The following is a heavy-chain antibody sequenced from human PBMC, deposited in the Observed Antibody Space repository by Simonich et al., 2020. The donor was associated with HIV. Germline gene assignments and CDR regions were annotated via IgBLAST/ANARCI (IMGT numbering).Heavy chain of an antibody. Sequence: QVQLQQWGAGLLKPSETLSLTCAVYGGSFSGYYWSGIRQPPGKGLEWIGEINHSGSNKYNPSLKSRVTISVDTSKNQFSLKLSSVTAADTAVYYCARRHPTTVTTPYFDYWGQGTLVTVSS. CDR2: INHSGSN. J-gene: IGHJ4*02. CDR3: ARRHPTTVTTPYFDY. D-gene: IGHD4-17*01. V-gene: IGHV4-34*01. CDR1: GGSFSGYY.